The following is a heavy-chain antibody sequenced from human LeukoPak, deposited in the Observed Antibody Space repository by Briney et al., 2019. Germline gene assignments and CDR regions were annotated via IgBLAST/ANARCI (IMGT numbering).Heavy chain of an antibody. J-gene: IGHJ5*02. Sequence: SETLSLTCTVSGGSISSTSYYWSWIRQPPGKGLEWIGYVYYSGSTNYNPSLESRVTISVDTFKNQFSLKLSSVTAADTAVYYCATGDRRFGENWFDPWGQGTLVTVSS. CDR3: ATGDRRFGENWFDP. CDR1: GGSISSTSYY. D-gene: IGHD3-10*01. CDR2: VYYSGST. V-gene: IGHV4-61*01.